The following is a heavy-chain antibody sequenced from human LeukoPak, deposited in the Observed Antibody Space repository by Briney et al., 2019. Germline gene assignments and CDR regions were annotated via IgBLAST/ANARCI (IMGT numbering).Heavy chain of an antibody. CDR3: ARSVDYDILTGYLYYYYGMDV. D-gene: IGHD3-9*01. V-gene: IGHV4-31*03. Sequence: SQTLSLTCTVSGGSISSGGYSWSWIRQHPGKGLEWIGYIYYSGSTYYNPSLKSRVTISVDTSKNQFSLKLSSVTAADTAVYYCARSVDYDILTGYLYYYYGMDVWGQGTTVTVSS. CDR1: GGSISSGGYS. CDR2: IYYSGST. J-gene: IGHJ6*02.